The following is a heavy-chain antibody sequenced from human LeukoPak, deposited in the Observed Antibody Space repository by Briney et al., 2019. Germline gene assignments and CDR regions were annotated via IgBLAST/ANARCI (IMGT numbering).Heavy chain of an antibody. D-gene: IGHD3-9*01. CDR1: GGTFSSYV. J-gene: IGHJ5*02. Sequence: SVKVSCKASGGTFSSYVISWVRQAPGQGLEWMGGIILIFGTANYAQKFQGRVTITADESTSTAYMELSSLRSEDTAAYYCARETILTGYYRAVWFDPWGQGTLVTVSS. CDR2: IILIFGTA. CDR3: ARETILTGYYRAVWFDP. V-gene: IGHV1-69*13.